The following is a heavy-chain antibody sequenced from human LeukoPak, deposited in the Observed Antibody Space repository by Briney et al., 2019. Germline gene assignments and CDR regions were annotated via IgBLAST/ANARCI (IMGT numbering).Heavy chain of an antibody. CDR1: GFTVSSNY. D-gene: IGHD6-13*01. Sequence: GGSLRLSCAASGFTVSSNYMSWVRQAPGKGLEWVSVIYSGGSTYYADSVKGRFTISRDNSKNTLYLQMNSLKTEDTAVYYCTTGLRAADTNWGLGTLVTVSS. V-gene: IGHV3-53*01. CDR3: TTGLRAADTN. CDR2: IYSGGST. J-gene: IGHJ4*02.